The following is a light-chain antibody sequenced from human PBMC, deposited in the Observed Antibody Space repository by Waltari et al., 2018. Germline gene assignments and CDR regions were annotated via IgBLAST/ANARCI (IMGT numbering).Light chain of an antibody. Sequence: QSALTQPASVSGSPGQSITISCTRSSSDLGGYSFVSWYQQHPGKAPKLMIYDVSHRPSGVSNRCSGSKPSNTASLTISGLQPEDEADYYCSSYTSIIPPFLFGTGTKVTVL. CDR2: DVS. CDR1: SSDLGGYSF. V-gene: IGLV2-14*01. CDR3: SSYTSIIPPFL. J-gene: IGLJ1*01.